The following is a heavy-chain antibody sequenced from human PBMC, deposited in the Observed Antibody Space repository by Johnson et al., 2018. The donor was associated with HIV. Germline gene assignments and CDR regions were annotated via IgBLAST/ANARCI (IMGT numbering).Heavy chain of an antibody. CDR3: ARHYGWGDHWDAFDI. Sequence: VQLVESGGGLVKPGGSLRLSCAASGFTFSNAWMSWVRQAPGKGLEWVGRIKSKTDGGTTDYAAPVKGRFTISRDDSKNTLYLRMNSLRAEDTAVYYCARHYGWGDHWDAFDIWGQGTMVTVSS. CDR2: IKSKTDGGTT. D-gene: IGHD4-17*01. J-gene: IGHJ3*02. CDR1: GFTFSNAW. V-gene: IGHV3-15*05.